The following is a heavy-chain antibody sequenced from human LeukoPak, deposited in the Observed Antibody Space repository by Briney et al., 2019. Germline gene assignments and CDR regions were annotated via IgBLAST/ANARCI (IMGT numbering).Heavy chain of an antibody. J-gene: IGHJ4*02. CDR2: IKQDGSEK. V-gene: IGHV3-7*01. D-gene: IGHD2-2*01. CDR1: GFTFSGYY. CDR3: ASYGLGYCSSTSCYRFDY. Sequence: PGGSLRLSCAASGFTFSGYYISWIRQAPGKGLEWVANIKQDGSEKYYVDSVKGRFTISRDNAKNSLYLQMNSLRAEDTAVYYCASYGLGYCSSTSCYRFDYWGQGTLVTVSS.